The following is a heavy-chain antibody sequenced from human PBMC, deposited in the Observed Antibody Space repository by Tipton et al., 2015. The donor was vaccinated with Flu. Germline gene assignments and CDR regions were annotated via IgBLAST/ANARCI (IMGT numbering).Heavy chain of an antibody. CDR3: AKNEGYCSSMSCYRPFDY. Sequence: SLRLSCAASGFTLSNYAMTWVRQAPGKGLEWVSSISGSGVYTYYADSVKGRFTISRDNSKNTLFLHMNSLRAEDTAVYYCAKNEGYCSSMSCYRPFDYWGQGILVSVSS. D-gene: IGHD2-2*01. J-gene: IGHJ4*02. CDR2: ISGSGVYT. CDR1: GFTLSNYA. V-gene: IGHV3-23*01.